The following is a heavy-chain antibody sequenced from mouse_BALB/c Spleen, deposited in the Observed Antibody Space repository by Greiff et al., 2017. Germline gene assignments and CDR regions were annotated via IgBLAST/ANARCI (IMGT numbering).Heavy chain of an antibody. J-gene: IGHJ4*01. CDR2: IRLKSNNYAT. V-gene: IGHV6-6*02. Sequence: EVQRVESGGGLVQPGGSMKLSCVASGFTFSNYWMNWVRQSPEKGLEWVAEIRLKSNNYATHYAESVKGRFTISRDDSKSSVYLQMNNLRAEDTGIYYCARGATVAYAMDYWGQGTSVTVSS. CDR3: ARGATVAYAMDY. CDR1: GFTFSNYW. D-gene: IGHD1-1*01.